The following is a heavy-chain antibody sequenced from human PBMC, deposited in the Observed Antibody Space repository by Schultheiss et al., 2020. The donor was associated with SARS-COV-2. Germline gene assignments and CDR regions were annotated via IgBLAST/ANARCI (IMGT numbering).Heavy chain of an antibody. D-gene: IGHD6-19*01. CDR2: IYTSGST. J-gene: IGHJ4*02. CDR3: ARDFGAVAYFDY. CDR1: GGSIRSYY. V-gene: IGHV4-4*07. Sequence: SQTLSLTCTVSGGSIRSYYWSWIRQPAGKGLEWIGRIYTSGSTNYNPSLKSRVTMSVDTSKNQFSLKLSSVTAADTAVYYCARDFGAVAYFDYWGQGTLVTVAS.